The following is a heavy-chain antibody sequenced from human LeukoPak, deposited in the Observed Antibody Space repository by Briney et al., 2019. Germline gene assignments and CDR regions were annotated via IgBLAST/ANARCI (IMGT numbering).Heavy chain of an antibody. CDR1: GGSISSYY. D-gene: IGHD6-19*01. J-gene: IGHJ4*02. CDR2: IYYSGST. CDR3: ARVQWLDGGYFDY. V-gene: IGHV4-59*01. Sequence: RSSETLSLTCTVSGGSISSYYWSWIRQPPGKGLEWIGYIYYSGSTNYNPSLKSRVTISVDTSKNQFSLKLSSVTAADTAVYYCARVQWLDGGYFDYWGQGTLVTVSS.